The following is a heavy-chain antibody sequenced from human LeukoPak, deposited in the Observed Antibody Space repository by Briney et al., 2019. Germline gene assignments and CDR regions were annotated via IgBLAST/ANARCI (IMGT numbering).Heavy chain of an antibody. J-gene: IGHJ6*03. V-gene: IGHV3-7*01. CDR2: IKQDESEK. Sequence: GGSLRLSCEASGFSFSSYWMSWVRQAPGKGPEWVANIKQDESEKYSVDSVKGRFTISRDNAKNSLYLQMKNLRADDTALYYCARLSAYYYGSYFYYYMDVWGKGTTVTISS. CDR1: GFSFSSYW. CDR3: ARLSAYYYGSYFYYYMDV. D-gene: IGHD3-10*01.